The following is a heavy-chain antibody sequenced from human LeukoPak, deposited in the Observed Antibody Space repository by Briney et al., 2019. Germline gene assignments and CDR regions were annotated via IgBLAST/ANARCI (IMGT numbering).Heavy chain of an antibody. V-gene: IGHV3-74*01. J-gene: IGHJ4*02. Sequence: GGSLRLSCAASGNYWMHWVRQAPGKGLVWVSHINGDGSWTTYADSVKGRFTISKDNAKNTVYLQMNNLRAEDTAVYYCVSFYETYWGRGTLVTVSS. CDR2: INGDGSWT. CDR3: VSFYETY. CDR1: GNYW. D-gene: IGHD2-2*01.